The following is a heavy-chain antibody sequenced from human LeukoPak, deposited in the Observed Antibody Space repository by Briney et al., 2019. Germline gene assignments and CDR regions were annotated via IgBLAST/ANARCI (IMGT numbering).Heavy chain of an antibody. CDR2: MYYSGTA. Sequence: SETLSLTCSVSGARVTGTVCYWGWIRQAPGRGLEWIGEMYYSGTAYYNPSLRSRVSISADSSKNQFTLKLTSVTAADTSTYYCVSNGPLLSDTNRYYFNYWGQGTLVTVSS. CDR1: GARVTGTVCY. D-gene: IGHD2-8*01. V-gene: IGHV4-39*01. J-gene: IGHJ4*02. CDR3: VSNGPLLSDTNRYYFNY.